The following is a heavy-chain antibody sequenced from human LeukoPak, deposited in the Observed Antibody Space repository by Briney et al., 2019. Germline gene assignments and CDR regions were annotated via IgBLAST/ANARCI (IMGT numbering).Heavy chain of an antibody. Sequence: ASVKVSCKASGYTLTSYGISWVRQAPGQELVCMGWTNTYNGNTNYAQNLQGRVTMTIDTSTNTAYMELRSLRSDDTAVCYCVRVSSSRGKLDAFDIWGQGTMVTVSS. D-gene: IGHD6-6*01. J-gene: IGHJ3*02. CDR1: GYTLTSYG. CDR2: TNTYNGNT. V-gene: IGHV1-18*01. CDR3: VRVSSSRGKLDAFDI.